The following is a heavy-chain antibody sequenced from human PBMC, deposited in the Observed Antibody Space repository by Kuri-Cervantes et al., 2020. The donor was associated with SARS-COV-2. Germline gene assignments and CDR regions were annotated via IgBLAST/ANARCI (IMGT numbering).Heavy chain of an antibody. V-gene: IGHV3-23*01. Sequence: GESLKISCAASGFTFSSYAMSWVRQAPGKGLEWVSAISGSGGSTYYADSVKGRFTISRDNAKNSLYLQMNSLRAEDTAVYYCAREPQGYSGYDYFDYWGQGTLVTVSS. J-gene: IGHJ4*02. CDR1: GFTFSSYA. D-gene: IGHD5-12*01. CDR3: AREPQGYSGYDYFDY. CDR2: ISGSGGST.